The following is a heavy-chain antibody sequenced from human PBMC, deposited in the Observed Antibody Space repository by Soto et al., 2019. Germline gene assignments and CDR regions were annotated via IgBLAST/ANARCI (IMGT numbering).Heavy chain of an antibody. J-gene: IGHJ6*02. CDR1: GGSINGQH. CDR3: ASDSGRSYYDSSSGYDHGMDV. CDR2: IYYTGTT. D-gene: IGHD3-3*01. V-gene: IGHV4-59*11. Sequence: AQTLSLTCKVSGGSINGQHWSWIRQPPGKGLEWSGHIYYTGTTKYNPSLKSRVSISIDTSQNQFSLKLSSVTAADTAVYYCASDSGRSYYDSSSGYDHGMDVWGQGTTLTASS.